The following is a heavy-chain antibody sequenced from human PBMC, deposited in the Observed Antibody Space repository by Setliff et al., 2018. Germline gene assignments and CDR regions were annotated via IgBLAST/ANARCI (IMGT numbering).Heavy chain of an antibody. CDR2: ISGDSSFT. J-gene: IGHJ4*02. CDR1: GFTFSIYA. Sequence: PGGSLRLSCAASGFTFSIYAMAWVRQAPGKGLEWVSIISGDSSFTNHADSVKGRFTISRDDSKNTLYLQMNSLKTEDTAVYYCTTAPLAAASTCWGQGTLVTVSS. V-gene: IGHV3-23*01. D-gene: IGHD6-13*01. CDR3: TTAPLAAASTC.